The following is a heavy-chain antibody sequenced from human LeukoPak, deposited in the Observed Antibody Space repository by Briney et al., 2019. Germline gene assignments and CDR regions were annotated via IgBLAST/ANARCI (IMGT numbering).Heavy chain of an antibody. CDR1: GGSISSGSYY. J-gene: IGHJ4*02. D-gene: IGHD3-16*01. Sequence: SQTLSLTCTVSGGSISSGSYYWSWIRQPAGKGLEWIGRIYISGSTNYNPSLKSRVTISVDTSKNQFSLKLSSVTAADTAVYYCAREVYDYVWGSYLDYFDYWGQGTLVTVSS. CDR3: AREVYDYVWGSYLDYFDY. CDR2: IYISGST. V-gene: IGHV4-61*02.